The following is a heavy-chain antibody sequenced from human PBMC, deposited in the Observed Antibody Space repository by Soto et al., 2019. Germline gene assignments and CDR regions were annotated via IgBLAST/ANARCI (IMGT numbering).Heavy chain of an antibody. CDR3: TGSMSFAFDI. V-gene: IGHV3-73*01. CDR2: ITSTADTYAT. Sequence: EVQLVESGGGLVQTGGSLKLSCAGSGLSLRDSVMHWVRQVSGKGLEWVGRITSTADTYATAYTASVKGRFTVSRDDSKNTAYLQMNSLKTEDTAVYYCTGSMSFAFDIWGQGTMVHVSS. CDR1: GLSLRDSV. J-gene: IGHJ3*02.